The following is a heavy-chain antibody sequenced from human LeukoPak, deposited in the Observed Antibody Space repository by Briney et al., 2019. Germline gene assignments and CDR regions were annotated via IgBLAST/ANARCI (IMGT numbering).Heavy chain of an antibody. CDR3: AKVKDSGSYFDY. D-gene: IGHD1-26*01. CDR2: ISGSGGST. CDR1: GFTFSSYA. V-gene: IGHV3-23*01. J-gene: IGHJ4*02. Sequence: GGSLRLSCAASGFTFSSYAMSWVRQAPGKELEWVSAISGSGGSTYYADSMKGRFTISRDNSKNTLYLQMNSLRAEDTAVYYCAKVKDSGSYFDYWGQGTLVTVSS.